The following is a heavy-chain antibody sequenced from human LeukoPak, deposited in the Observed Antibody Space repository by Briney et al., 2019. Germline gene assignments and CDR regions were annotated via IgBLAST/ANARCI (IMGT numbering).Heavy chain of an antibody. J-gene: IGHJ4*02. CDR2: ISYDGSNT. D-gene: IGHD6-19*01. CDR1: GFTVSSTH. Sequence: GGSMRLSCEAYGFTVSSTHMVWVRQAPGKGLEWAAVISYDGSNTYYADSVKGRFTISRDNTKNTVYLQMNSLRAEDTAVYYCARYPSVYSSGWSPLDYWGQGTLVTVSS. CDR3: ARYPSVYSSGWSPLDY. V-gene: IGHV3-30-3*01.